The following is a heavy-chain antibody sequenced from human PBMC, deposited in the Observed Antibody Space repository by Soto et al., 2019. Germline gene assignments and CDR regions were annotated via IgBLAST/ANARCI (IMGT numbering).Heavy chain of an antibody. CDR3: TTDRSCFDY. CDR2: IKSKIDGGTT. V-gene: IGHV3-15*01. CDR1: GFTFSNAW. D-gene: IGHD1-26*01. J-gene: IGHJ4*02. Sequence: PGGSLRLSCAASGFTFSNAWMSWVRQAPGKGLEWVGRIKSKIDGGTTDYAAPVKGRFTISRDDSKNTLYLQMNSLKTEDTAVYYCTTDRSCFDYWGQGTLVTVSS.